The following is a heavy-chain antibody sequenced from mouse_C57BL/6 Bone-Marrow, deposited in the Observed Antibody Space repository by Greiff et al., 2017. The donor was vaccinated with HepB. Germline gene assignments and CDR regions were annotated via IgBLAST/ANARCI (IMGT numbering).Heavy chain of an antibody. D-gene: IGHD1-1*01. CDR2: ISSGGSYT. CDR3: ARHEDGSSFRGSFDY. V-gene: IGHV5-6*01. CDR1: GFTFSSYG. J-gene: IGHJ2*01. Sequence: EVQVVESGGDLVKPGGSLKLSCAASGFTFSSYGMSWVRQTPDKRLEWVATISSGGSYTYYPDSVKGRFTISRDNAKNTLYLQMSSLKSEDTAMYYCARHEDGSSFRGSFDYWGQGTTLTVSS.